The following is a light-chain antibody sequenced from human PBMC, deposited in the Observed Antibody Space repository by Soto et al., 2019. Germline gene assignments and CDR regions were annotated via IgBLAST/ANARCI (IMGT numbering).Light chain of an antibody. CDR2: AAS. CDR1: LGINRF. J-gene: IGKJ5*01. V-gene: IGKV1-12*02. Sequence: IPLTPAPSSLFASVGDMVTITFRASLGINRFLAWYQQKPGKAPKLLIYAASTLQSGVPSRFSGSGSGKNFSLSISSLQSEDFATYYCQQADTFPFTFGQGTRLEIK. CDR3: QQADTFPFT.